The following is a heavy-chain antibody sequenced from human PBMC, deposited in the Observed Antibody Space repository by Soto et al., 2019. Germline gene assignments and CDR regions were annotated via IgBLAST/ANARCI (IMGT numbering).Heavy chain of an antibody. CDR1: GYTFSSYG. V-gene: IGHV1-18*01. D-gene: IGHD5-12*01. CDR2: ISAYSGNT. CDR3: ARDHSAYDSGTPEY. J-gene: IGHJ4*02. Sequence: QVQLVQSGADVKKPGASVKVSCKASGYTFSSYGINWVRQAPGQGLEWMGWISAYSGNTNYEQKLQGSVTMTTDTSTTTAYMELRGLTYDDTAVYYCARDHSAYDSGTPEYWGQGTLVTVSS.